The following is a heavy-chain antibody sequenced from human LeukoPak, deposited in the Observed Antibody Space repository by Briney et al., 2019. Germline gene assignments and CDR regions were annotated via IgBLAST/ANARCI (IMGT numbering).Heavy chain of an antibody. Sequence: SETLSLTCTVSGGSVSSGSYYWSWIRQPPGKGLEWIGYIYYSGSTNYNPSLKSRATISVDTSKNQFSLKLSSVTAADTAVYYCARINRASTSYDYWGQGTLVTVSS. CDR3: ARINRASTSYDY. CDR1: GGSVSSGSYY. J-gene: IGHJ4*02. D-gene: IGHD2-2*01. V-gene: IGHV4-61*01. CDR2: IYYSGST.